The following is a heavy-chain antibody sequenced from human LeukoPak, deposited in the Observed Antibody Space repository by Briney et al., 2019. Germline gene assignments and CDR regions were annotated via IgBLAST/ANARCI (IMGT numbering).Heavy chain of an antibody. CDR2: INHSGST. CDR1: GGSFSGYS. Sequence: PSETLSLTCAVYGGSFSGYSWSWIRQPPGKGLEWIGEINHSGSTNYNPSLKSRVTISVDTSKNQFSLKLSSVTAADTAVYYCARYSVAYDAFDIWGQGTMVTVSS. J-gene: IGHJ3*02. V-gene: IGHV4-34*01. D-gene: IGHD4-23*01. CDR3: ARYSVAYDAFDI.